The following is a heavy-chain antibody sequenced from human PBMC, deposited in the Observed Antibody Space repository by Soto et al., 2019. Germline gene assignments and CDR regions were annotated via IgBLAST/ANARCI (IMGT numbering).Heavy chain of an antibody. CDR1: GYTFTSYY. D-gene: IGHD6-19*01. J-gene: IGHJ4*02. V-gene: IGHV1-46*01. Sequence: ASVKVSCKASGYTFTSYYMHWVRQAPGQGLEWMGIINPSGGSTSYAQKFQGRVTMTRDTSTSTVYMELSSLRSEDTDVYYCARGRISSRWWLVRDPPDYWGQGTLVTVSS. CDR2: INPSGGST. CDR3: ARGRISSRWWLVRDPPDY.